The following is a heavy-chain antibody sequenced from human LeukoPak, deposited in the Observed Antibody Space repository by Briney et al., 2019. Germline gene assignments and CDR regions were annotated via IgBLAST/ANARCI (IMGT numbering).Heavy chain of an antibody. CDR3: ARWRGVYYYDSSGARAFDI. V-gene: IGHV1-18*01. J-gene: IGHJ3*02. CDR1: GYSFTSYG. D-gene: IGHD3-22*01. CDR2: ISAYSGNT. Sequence: ASVKVSCKASGYSFTSYGISWVRQAPRQGLEWMGWISAYSGNTNYVQKLQGRVTMTTDTSTSTAYMELRSLRSDDTAAYYCARWRGVYYYDSSGARAFDIWGQGTMVTVSP.